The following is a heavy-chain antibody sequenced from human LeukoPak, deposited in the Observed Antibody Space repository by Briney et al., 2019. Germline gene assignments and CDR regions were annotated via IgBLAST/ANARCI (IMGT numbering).Heavy chain of an antibody. V-gene: IGHV4-59*01. CDR1: GGSISSYY. CDR3: ARVDSSGYYFVDY. Sequence: AETLSLTCTVSGGSISSYYWSWIRQPPGKGLEWIGYIYYSGSTNYNPSLKSRVTISVDTSKNQFSLRLNSVTAADTAVYYCARVDSSGYYFVDYWGQGTLVTVSS. J-gene: IGHJ4*02. D-gene: IGHD3-22*01. CDR2: IYYSGST.